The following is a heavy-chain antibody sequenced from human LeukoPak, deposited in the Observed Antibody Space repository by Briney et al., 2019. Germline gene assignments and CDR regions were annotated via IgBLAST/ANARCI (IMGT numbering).Heavy chain of an antibody. Sequence: GGSLRLSCAASGFTFSSYSMNWVRQAPGKGLEWVSYISSSSSTIYYADSVKGRFTISRDNAKNSLYLQMNSLRAEDTALYYCAKVGYYRTHTCYTFYYYMDVWGKGTTVTVSS. CDR3: AKVGYYRTHTCYTFYYYMDV. CDR2: ISSSSSTI. D-gene: IGHD3-3*01. CDR1: GFTFSSYS. V-gene: IGHV3-48*04. J-gene: IGHJ6*03.